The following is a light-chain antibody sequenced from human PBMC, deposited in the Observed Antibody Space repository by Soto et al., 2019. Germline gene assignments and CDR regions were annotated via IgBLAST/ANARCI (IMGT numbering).Light chain of an antibody. CDR1: QSLSRNY. CDR2: GAS. CDR3: QQYDTSPPIT. Sequence: VLTQSPGTLSLSPAERATLSCRSSQSLSRNYIAWYQHRPGQAPRLLIYGASSRATGIPDRFSGIGSGAVFTLTNAGLEPEDFAVYYCQQYDTSPPITFGQGTRLEI. J-gene: IGKJ5*01. V-gene: IGKV3-20*01.